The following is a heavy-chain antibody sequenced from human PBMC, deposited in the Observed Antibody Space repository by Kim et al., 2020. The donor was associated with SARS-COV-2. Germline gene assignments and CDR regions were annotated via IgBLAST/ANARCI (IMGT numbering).Heavy chain of an antibody. D-gene: IGHD3-10*01. J-gene: IGHJ4*02. CDR3: ARLKRMDGSASY. Sequence: NPPLKSRVTISVATSKNQFSLKLGSVSAADTAVYYCARLKRMDGSASYWGQGTLVTVSS. V-gene: IGHV4-39*01.